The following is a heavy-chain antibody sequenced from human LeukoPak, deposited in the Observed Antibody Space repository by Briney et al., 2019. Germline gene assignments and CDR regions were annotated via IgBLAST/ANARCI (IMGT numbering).Heavy chain of an antibody. D-gene: IGHD6-13*01. CDR3: AKAGYSSSWYIRYFDY. V-gene: IGHV3-30*02. Sequence: GGSLRLSCAASEFTFRSYGMHWVRQAPGKGLEWVSFIQFDGSNKYYADSVKGRFTISRDNSKNTLYLQMNSLRAEDTAVYYCAKAGYSSSWYIRYFDYWGQGTLVTVSS. J-gene: IGHJ4*02. CDR1: EFTFRSYG. CDR2: IQFDGSNK.